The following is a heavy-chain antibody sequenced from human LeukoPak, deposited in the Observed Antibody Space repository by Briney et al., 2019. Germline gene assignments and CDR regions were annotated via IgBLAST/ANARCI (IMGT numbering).Heavy chain of an antibody. CDR1: GFNFEAYA. V-gene: IGHV3-9*01. CDR3: VRATGYDARRYAFEI. J-gene: IGHJ3*02. D-gene: IGHD5-12*01. Sequence: GRSLRLSCAASGFNFEAYAMHWDRQAPGKGPEWVSGINWNSDDIGYADSVKGRFTISRDNAKNSLLLQMNSLRPGDTALYYCVRATGYDARRYAFEIWGQGTMVTVSS. CDR2: INWNSDDI.